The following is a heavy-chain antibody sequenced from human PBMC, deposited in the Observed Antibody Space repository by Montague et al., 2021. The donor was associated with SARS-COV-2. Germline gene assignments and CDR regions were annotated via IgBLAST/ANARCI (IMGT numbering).Heavy chain of an antibody. CDR1: GGSIAGYY. CDR2: VYYTGST. CDR3: ARAQNTCFIANCVNYFEV. Sequence: SETLSLTCGVSGGSIAGYYWSWIRQPPGKGLEWIGYVYYTGSTKYNPSLKTRVTLSLDTPKNHFSPKLASVTAADTAVYYCARAQNTCFIANCVNYFEVWGLGALVTVSS. J-gene: IGHJ4*02. V-gene: IGHV4-59*01. D-gene: IGHD1-1*01.